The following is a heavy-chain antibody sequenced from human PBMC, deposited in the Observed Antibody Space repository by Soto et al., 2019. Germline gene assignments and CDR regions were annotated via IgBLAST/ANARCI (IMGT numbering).Heavy chain of an antibody. V-gene: IGHV3-23*01. D-gene: IGHD5-18*01. Sequence: PGVSLGLSCAASGFTFSSFALSWVRQAPGMGLEWASAIRVSGDGTDYADSVKGRFTISRDNAKNTLYLQMNNLRADDTAVYNCAGPGYSSQDYWGQGALVTVSS. J-gene: IGHJ4*02. CDR3: AGPGYSSQDY. CDR2: IRVSGDGT. CDR1: GFTFSSFA.